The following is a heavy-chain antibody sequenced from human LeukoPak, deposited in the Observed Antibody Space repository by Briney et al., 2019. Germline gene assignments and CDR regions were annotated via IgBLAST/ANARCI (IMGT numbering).Heavy chain of an antibody. CDR1: GYTFTNYG. Sequence: ASVKVSCKASGYTFTNYGISWVRQAPGQGLEWMGWISAYNGNTNYAQKLQGRVTMTTDTSTSTAYMELRSLRSDDTAVYYCARGALTRYYYGSGSYAEYFQHWGQGTLVTVSS. V-gene: IGHV1-18*01. CDR2: ISAYNGNT. CDR3: ARGALTRYYYGSGSYAEYFQH. J-gene: IGHJ1*01. D-gene: IGHD3-10*01.